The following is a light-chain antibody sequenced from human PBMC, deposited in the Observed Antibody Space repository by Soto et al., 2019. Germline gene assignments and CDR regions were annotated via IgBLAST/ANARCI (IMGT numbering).Light chain of an antibody. CDR1: QIVSSL. J-gene: IGKJ1*01. Sequence: EVVLNQSPATVSLKQGERATLSCKASQIVSSLLAWYQQLPGQAPRPLIYGASSRVPGIPDRFSGSGSGTYFTLTISRLEPEDFAVYYSQLYGRLPWAFGQGTKVDIK. V-gene: IGKV3-20*01. CDR2: GAS. CDR3: QLYGRLPWA.